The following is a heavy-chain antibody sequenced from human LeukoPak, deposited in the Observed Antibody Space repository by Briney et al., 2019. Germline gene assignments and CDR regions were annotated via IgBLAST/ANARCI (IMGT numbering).Heavy chain of an antibody. CDR3: EKVTGDYYDTSGAFDY. J-gene: IGHJ4*02. CDR1: GFIFSSYG. D-gene: IGHD3-22*01. V-gene: IGHV3-33*06. CDR2: IWHDGSND. Sequence: GGSLRLSCAASGFIFSSYGMHWVRQAPGKGLEWVAHIWHDGSNDDYADSVKGRFTISRDNSKNTLYLQMNSLRAEDTAIYYCEKVTGDYYDTSGAFDYWGQGTLVTVSS.